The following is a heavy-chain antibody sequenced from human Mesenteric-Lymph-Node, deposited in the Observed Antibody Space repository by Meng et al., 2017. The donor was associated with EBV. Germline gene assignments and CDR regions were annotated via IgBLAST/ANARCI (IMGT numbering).Heavy chain of an antibody. J-gene: IGHJ3*01. Sequence: EVPLGESGGGLVKPGGSLRLSCAASGFTFSNYNMIWVRQAPGKGLEWVSSISSSSGDINYADSVKGRFTISRDNAKNSLYLQMNSLRVEDTAVYYCTRVGLLVVTDAFEFWGQGTMVTVSS. CDR1: GFTFSNYN. CDR3: TRVGLLVVTDAFEF. D-gene: IGHD2-15*01. V-gene: IGHV3-21*01. CDR2: ISSSSGDI.